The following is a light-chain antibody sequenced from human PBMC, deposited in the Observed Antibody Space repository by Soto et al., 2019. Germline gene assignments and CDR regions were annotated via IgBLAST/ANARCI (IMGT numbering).Light chain of an antibody. CDR2: AAS. Sequence: DIQMTQSPSSLSASVGDRVTITCRASQSISSYLNWYQQTPGKPPTLLIYAASNLQRGVPSRFSGSGSETDFTLTINSLQPEEFATYYCQQSYSFPRTFGQGTKVEIK. CDR1: QSISSY. CDR3: QQSYSFPRT. V-gene: IGKV1-39*01. J-gene: IGKJ1*01.